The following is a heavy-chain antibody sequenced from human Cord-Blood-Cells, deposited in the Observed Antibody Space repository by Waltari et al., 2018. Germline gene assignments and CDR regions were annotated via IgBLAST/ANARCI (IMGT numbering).Heavy chain of an antibody. CDR3: ARRGPDLDY. CDR1: GGSISSSSDY. V-gene: IGHV4-39*01. Sequence: QLQLQESGPGLVKHSETLSLTCTVSGGSISSSSDYWGCIRQPPGEGLEWIGSIYYSGRTLHNPPIRSRATLSVYTSKNQFCMRLRSVSAADTAVYYCARRGPDLDYWGQGTLVTVSS. CDR2: IYYSGRT. J-gene: IGHJ4*02.